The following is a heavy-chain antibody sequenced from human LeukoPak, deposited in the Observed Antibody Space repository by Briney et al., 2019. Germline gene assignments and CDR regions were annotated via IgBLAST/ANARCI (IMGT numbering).Heavy chain of an antibody. CDR3: ARDVGASAPDAFDI. V-gene: IGHV3-21*01. CDR2: ISSSSNYI. J-gene: IGHJ3*02. CDR1: GFTFSSYE. D-gene: IGHD1-26*01. Sequence: GGSLRLSCAASGFTFSSYEMNWVRRAPGKGLEWVSSISSSSNYIYYADSVKGRFTISRDNAKNSLYLQMNSLRAEDTDVYYCARDVGASAPDAFDIWGQGTMVTVSS.